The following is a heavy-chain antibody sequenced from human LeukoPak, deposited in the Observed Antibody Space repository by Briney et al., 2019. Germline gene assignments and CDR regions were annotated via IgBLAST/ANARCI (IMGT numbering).Heavy chain of an antibody. CDR1: GGSFSSVDYD. D-gene: IGHD4-17*01. Sequence: SDTLSLTCTVSGGSFSSVDYDWSWIRPPPGKGLDWIGYIYYSGSTYYNPSLKSRVTISVDTSKNQFSLKLSSVTAADTAVYYCAREATQATVSTNSDAFDIWGQGTMVTVSS. V-gene: IGHV4-30-4*02. J-gene: IGHJ3*02. CDR2: IYYSGST. CDR3: AREATQATVSTNSDAFDI.